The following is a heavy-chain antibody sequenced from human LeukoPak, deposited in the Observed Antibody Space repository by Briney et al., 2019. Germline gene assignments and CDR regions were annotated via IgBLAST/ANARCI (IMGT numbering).Heavy chain of an antibody. D-gene: IGHD2-15*01. Sequence: PSETLSLTCGVHGESLNDYYWSWIRQSPGKGLEWIGEITHNGSTTFNPSLESRLTISVDTSKNQFSLKLTSVTAADASVYFCARGFCRGESCYSGECFQHWGQGTLVTVSS. CDR2: ITHNGST. CDR3: ARGFCRGESCYSGECFQH. J-gene: IGHJ1*01. V-gene: IGHV4-34*01. CDR1: GESLNDYY.